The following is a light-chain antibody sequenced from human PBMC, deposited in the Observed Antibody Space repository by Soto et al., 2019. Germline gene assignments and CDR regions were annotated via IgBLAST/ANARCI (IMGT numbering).Light chain of an antibody. V-gene: IGLV2-14*01. CDR3: SSYTSNSTYD. CDR2: EVS. Sequence: QSVLTQPASVSGSPGQSITISCTGTSSDVGGYNYVSWYQQHPGKAPKLMIYEVSNRPSGVSNRFSGSKSGNKASLTISRLQAEDEADYYCSSYTSNSTYDFGTGTKVTVL. J-gene: IGLJ1*01. CDR1: SSDVGGYNY.